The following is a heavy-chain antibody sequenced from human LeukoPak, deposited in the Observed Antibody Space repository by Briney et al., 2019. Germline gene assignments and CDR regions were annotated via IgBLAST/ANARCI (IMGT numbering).Heavy chain of an antibody. CDR3: ARVVVATVTTVYYFDY. CDR1: GFTFDDYG. V-gene: IGHV3-20*04. J-gene: IGHJ4*02. D-gene: IGHD4-17*01. CDR2: INWNGGST. Sequence: GGSLRLSCAASGFTFDDYGMSWVRQAPGNGLEWGSGINWNGGSTGYADSVKGRFTISRDNAKNSLYLQMNSLRAEDTALYYCARVVVATVTTVYYFDYWGQGTLVTVSS.